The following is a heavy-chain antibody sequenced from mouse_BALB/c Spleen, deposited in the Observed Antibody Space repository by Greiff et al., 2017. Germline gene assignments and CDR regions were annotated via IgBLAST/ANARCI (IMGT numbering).Heavy chain of an antibody. Sequence: DVKLVESGGGLVKPGGSLKLSCAASGFTFSDYYMYWVRQTPEKRLEWVATISDGGSYTYYPDSVKGRFTISRDNAKNNLYLQMSSLKSEDTAMYYCARDRDGVPYAMDYWGQGTSVTVSS. J-gene: IGHJ4*01. CDR2: ISDGGSYT. D-gene: IGHD2-14*01. V-gene: IGHV5-4*02. CDR1: GFTFSDYY. CDR3: ARDRDGVPYAMDY.